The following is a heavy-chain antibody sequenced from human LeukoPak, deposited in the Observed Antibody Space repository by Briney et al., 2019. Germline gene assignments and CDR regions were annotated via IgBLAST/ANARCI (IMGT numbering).Heavy chain of an antibody. CDR3: ARGLSAIVY. Sequence: SETLSLTCAVYGGSFSGYYWSWIRQPPGKGLEWIGEINHSGSTNYNPSLKGRVIISVDTSKNQFSLKLSSVTAADTAVYYCARGLSAIVYWGQGTLVIVSS. CDR2: INHSGST. J-gene: IGHJ4*02. D-gene: IGHD2-15*01. CDR1: GGSFSGYY. V-gene: IGHV4-34*01.